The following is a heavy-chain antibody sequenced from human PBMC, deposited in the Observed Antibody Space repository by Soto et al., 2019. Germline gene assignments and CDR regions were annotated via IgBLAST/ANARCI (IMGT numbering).Heavy chain of an antibody. V-gene: IGHV4-59*08. CDR1: GDSVTSHY. J-gene: IGHJ4*02. D-gene: IGHD2-15*01. CDR2: IYYTGST. Sequence: SETLSLTCSFSGDSVTSHYLTWIRQSPEKGLEWIGYIYYTGSTNYNPSLKSRLTISVDTSKNQFSLKLSSVTAADTAVYYCARRRADYCSGGSCPFDYWGQGTLVTVSS. CDR3: ARRRADYCSGGSCPFDY.